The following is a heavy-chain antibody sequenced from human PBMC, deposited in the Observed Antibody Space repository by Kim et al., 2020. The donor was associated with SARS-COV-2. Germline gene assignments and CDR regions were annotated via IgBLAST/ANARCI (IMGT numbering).Heavy chain of an antibody. V-gene: IGHV3-23*01. D-gene: IGHD3-22*01. CDR3: AKSNSFFYDSLDAFDI. CDR2: ISGSGGST. J-gene: IGHJ3*02. CDR1: GFTFSSYA. Sequence: GGSLRLSCAASGFTFSSYAMSWVRQAPGKGLEWVSAISGSGGSTYYADSVKGRFTISRDNSKNTLYLQMNSLRAEDTAVYYCAKSNSFFYDSLDAFDIWGQGTMVTVSS.